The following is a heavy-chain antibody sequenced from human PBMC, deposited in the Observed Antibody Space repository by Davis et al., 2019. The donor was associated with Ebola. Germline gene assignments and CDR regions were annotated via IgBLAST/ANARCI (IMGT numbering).Heavy chain of an antibody. J-gene: IGHJ6*02. Sequence: PSETLSLTCTVSGGSISSGGYYWSWIRQHPGKGLEWIGYIYYSGSTYYNPSLKSRVTISVDTSKNQFSLKLSSVTAADTAVYYCARVYSSSWSHSYYYYYYGMDVWGQGTTVTVSS. V-gene: IGHV4-31*03. D-gene: IGHD6-13*01. CDR1: GGSISSGGYY. CDR3: ARVYSSSWSHSYYYYYYGMDV. CDR2: IYYSGST.